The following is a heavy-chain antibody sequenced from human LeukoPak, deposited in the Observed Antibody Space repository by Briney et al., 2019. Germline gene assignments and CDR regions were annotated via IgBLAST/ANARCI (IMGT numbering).Heavy chain of an antibody. Sequence: GRSLRLSCAASGFTFSSYWMHWVRQGPGKGLVWVSRIKSDGSSTRYADSVKGRFTTSRDNAKNTLYLQMNSLRAEDTAVYYCARGSYSHYGMDVWGQGTTVTVSS. V-gene: IGHV3-74*01. CDR1: GFTFSSYW. D-gene: IGHD1-26*01. CDR3: ARGSYSHYGMDV. CDR2: IKSDGSST. J-gene: IGHJ6*02.